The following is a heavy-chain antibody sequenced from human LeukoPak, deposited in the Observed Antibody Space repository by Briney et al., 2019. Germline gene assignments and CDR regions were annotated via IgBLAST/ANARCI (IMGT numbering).Heavy chain of an antibody. D-gene: IGHD1-20*01. V-gene: IGHV3-48*04. CDR3: ARVKRAHGITGRGRDY. CDR2: ISSSGSII. CDR1: GFTFSSYA. J-gene: IGHJ4*02. Sequence: GGSLRLSCAASGFTFSSYAMSWVRQAPGKGLEWVSYISSSGSIIYYADSVKGRFTISRDNAKNSLYLQMNSLRAEDTAVYYCARVKRAHGITGRGRDYWGQGTLVTVSS.